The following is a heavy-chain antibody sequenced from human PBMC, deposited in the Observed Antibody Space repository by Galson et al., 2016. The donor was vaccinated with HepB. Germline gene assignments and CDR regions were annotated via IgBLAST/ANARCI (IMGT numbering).Heavy chain of an antibody. CDR3: ARDSRRKPYSSSQGGLLDY. D-gene: IGHD6-13*01. Sequence: SLRLSCAASGFTFSSYWMSWVRQAPGKGLEWVANIKQDGSEKYYVGSVKGRFTISRDNAKNSLFLQMNSLRAEDTAVYYCARDSRRKPYSSSQGGLLDYWGQGTLVTVPS. CDR1: GFTFSSYW. V-gene: IGHV3-7*01. CDR2: IKQDGSEK. J-gene: IGHJ4*02.